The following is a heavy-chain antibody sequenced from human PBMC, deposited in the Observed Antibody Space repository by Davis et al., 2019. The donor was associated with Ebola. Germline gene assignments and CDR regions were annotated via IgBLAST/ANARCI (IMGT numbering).Heavy chain of an antibody. J-gene: IGHJ4*02. Sequence: PSETLSLTCAVYGGSFSGYYWSWIRQPPGKGLEWIGEINHSGSTNYNPSLKSRVTISVDTSKNQFSLKLSSVTAADTAVYYCARAGRIAAAVDYWGQGTLVTVSS. CDR2: INHSGST. CDR3: ARAGRIAAAVDY. D-gene: IGHD6-13*01. V-gene: IGHV4-34*01. CDR1: GGSFSGYY.